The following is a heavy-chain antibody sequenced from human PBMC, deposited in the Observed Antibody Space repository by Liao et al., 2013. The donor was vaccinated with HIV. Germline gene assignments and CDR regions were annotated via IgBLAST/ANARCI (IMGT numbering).Heavy chain of an antibody. V-gene: IGHV4-4*07. CDR1: GGSISTFY. Sequence: QVQLQESGPGLVKPSETLSLTCSVSGGSISTFYWSWIRQPAGKGLEWIGRSHWQWDAPTYNPSLKSRVTMSVDTSKKQFSLKLSSVTAADTAVYYCARATDVFDLWGQGQWSSSLQ. J-gene: IGHJ3*01. CDR2: SHWQWDAP. CDR3: ARATDVFDL.